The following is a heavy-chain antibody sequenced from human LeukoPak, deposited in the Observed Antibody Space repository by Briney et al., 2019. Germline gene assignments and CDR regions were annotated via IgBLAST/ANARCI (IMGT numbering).Heavy chain of an antibody. CDR1: GGTLSSYA. Sequence: ASVKVSCKASGGTLSSYAISWVRQAPRQGLEWVGGIIPIFGTADYAQKFQGRVTITADESTSTAYMELSSLRSEDTAVYYCAGRFLEWSNFDYWGQGTLVTVSS. CDR3: AGRFLEWSNFDY. CDR2: IIPIFGTA. V-gene: IGHV1-69*13. J-gene: IGHJ4*02. D-gene: IGHD3-3*01.